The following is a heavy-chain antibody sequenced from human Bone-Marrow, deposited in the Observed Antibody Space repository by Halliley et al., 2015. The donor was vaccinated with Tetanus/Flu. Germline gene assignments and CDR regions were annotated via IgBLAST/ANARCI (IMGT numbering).Heavy chain of an antibody. Sequence: INHSGSTNYTPSLKSRVPISVDPSKTQFSLKLSSVTAADTAVYYCARRTPTVRYYYYGMNVWGQGTTVTVSS. CDR3: ARRTPTVRYYYYGMNV. V-gene: IGHV4-34*01. J-gene: IGHJ6*02. CDR2: INHSGST. D-gene: IGHD3-10*01.